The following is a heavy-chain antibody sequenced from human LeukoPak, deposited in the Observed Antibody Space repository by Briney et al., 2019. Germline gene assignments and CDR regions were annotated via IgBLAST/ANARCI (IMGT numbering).Heavy chain of an antibody. CDR2: IYYSGST. D-gene: IGHD3-10*01. CDR3: ARVFVDYGSGDYYYYGMDV. Sequence: SQTLSLTCTVSGGSISSGGYYWSWIRQHPGKGLEWIGYIYYSGSTYYNPSLKSRVTISVVTSKNQFSLKLSSVTAADTAVYYCARVFVDYGSGDYYYYGMDVWGQGTTVTVSS. V-gene: IGHV4-31*03. CDR1: GGSISSGGYY. J-gene: IGHJ6*02.